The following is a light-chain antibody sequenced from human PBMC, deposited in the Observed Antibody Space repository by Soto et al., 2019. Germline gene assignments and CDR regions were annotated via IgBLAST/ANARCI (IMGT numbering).Light chain of an antibody. J-gene: IGLJ1*01. Sequence: QSALTQPPSASGTPGQRVTISCSGSSSNIGSDFVYWYQQLPGTAPKLLIYYNYQRPSGVPDRFSGSKSGTSGSLAISDLRSEDEADYYCSAWDDSLSAYVFGAGTKVTVL. CDR2: YNY. CDR3: SAWDDSLSAYV. CDR1: SSNIGSDF. V-gene: IGLV1-47*01.